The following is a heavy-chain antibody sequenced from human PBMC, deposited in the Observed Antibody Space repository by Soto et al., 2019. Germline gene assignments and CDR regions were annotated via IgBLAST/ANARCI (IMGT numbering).Heavy chain of an antibody. CDR1: GFTFSSYG. D-gene: IGHD6-13*01. V-gene: IGHV3-33*01. J-gene: IGHJ4*02. Sequence: QVQLVESGGGVVQPGRSLRLSCAASGFTFSSYGMHWVRQAPGKGLEWVAVIWYDGSNKYYADSVKGRFTISRDNSKNTLYLQMNSLRAEDTAVYYCARGPYSSIWLAKYYFDYWGQGTLVTVSS. CDR2: IWYDGSNK. CDR3: ARGPYSSIWLAKYYFDY.